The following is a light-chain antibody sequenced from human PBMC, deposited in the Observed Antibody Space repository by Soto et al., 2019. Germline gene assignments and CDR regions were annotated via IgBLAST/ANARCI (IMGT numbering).Light chain of an antibody. CDR3: QQFYNYPRT. V-gene: IGKV1-8*01. J-gene: IGKJ1*01. CDR2: DAS. Sequence: AIRMTQSPSSFSASTGDRVSITCRATQDIGTYLAWYQQIPGKAPKLLIYDASTLQTGVPARFSGSGSGTDFTLTISYLKSEDFGTYYCQQFYNYPRTFGQGTKVEIK. CDR1: QDIGTY.